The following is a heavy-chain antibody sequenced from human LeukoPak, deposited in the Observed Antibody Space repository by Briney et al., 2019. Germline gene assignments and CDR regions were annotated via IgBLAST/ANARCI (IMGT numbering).Heavy chain of an antibody. D-gene: IGHD3-3*01. V-gene: IGHV3-7*01. J-gene: IGHJ6*03. CDR3: ARDNGVVHGVYYMDV. Sequence: GGSLRLSCAASGFTFSNYWMTWIRQAPGKGLEWVADIKQDGSEKLYVKSVRGRFTISRDNAKMSLFLQMNSLRAEDTAVYYCARDNGVVHGVYYMDVWGKGTTVTVS. CDR1: GFTFSNYW. CDR2: IKQDGSEK.